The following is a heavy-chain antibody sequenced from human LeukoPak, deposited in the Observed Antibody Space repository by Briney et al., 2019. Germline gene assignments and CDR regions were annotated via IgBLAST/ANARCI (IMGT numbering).Heavy chain of an antibody. J-gene: IGHJ4*02. CDR1: GYSFTSYW. CDR3: ARPGSSVRPYYFDY. Sequence: NRGESLKISCKGSGYSFTSYWIGWVRQMPGKGLEWMGIIYPGDSDTRYSPSFQGQVTISADKSISTAYLQWSSLEASDTAMYYCARPGSSVRPYYFDYWGQGTLVTVSS. CDR2: IYPGDSDT. V-gene: IGHV5-51*01. D-gene: IGHD3-10*01.